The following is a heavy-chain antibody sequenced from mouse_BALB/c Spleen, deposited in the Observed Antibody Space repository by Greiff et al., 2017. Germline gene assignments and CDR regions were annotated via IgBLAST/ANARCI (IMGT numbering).Heavy chain of an antibody. J-gene: IGHJ4*01. Sequence: EVQLQQSGTVLARPGASVKMSCKAPAYTFTSSWTHWLKKRPGQGLVWIGAIDPGNSDTNHNQKFKGKANLTAVTSTSTAYMELSSLTNEDSTIYYCTRSQDGNWDGAMDYWGQGTSVTVSS. CDR1: AYTFTSSW. CDR2: IDPGNSDT. D-gene: IGHD4-1*01. V-gene: IGHV1-5*01. CDR3: TRSQDGNWDGAMDY.